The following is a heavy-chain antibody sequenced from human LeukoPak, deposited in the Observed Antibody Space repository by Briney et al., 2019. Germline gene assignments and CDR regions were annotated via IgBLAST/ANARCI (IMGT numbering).Heavy chain of an antibody. CDR3: ARDLRRGYYYDSSGYYGYWFDP. V-gene: IGHV1-69*13. Sequence: GASVKVSCKASGGTFSSYAISWVRQAPGQGLEWMGGIIPIFGTANYAQKFQGRVTITADESTSTAYMELSSLRSEDTAVYYCARDLRRGYYYDSSGYYGYWFDPWGQGTLVTGSS. D-gene: IGHD3-22*01. CDR1: GGTFSSYA. J-gene: IGHJ5*02. CDR2: IIPIFGTA.